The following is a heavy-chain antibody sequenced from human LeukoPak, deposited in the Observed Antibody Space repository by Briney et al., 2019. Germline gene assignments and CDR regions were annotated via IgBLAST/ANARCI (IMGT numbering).Heavy chain of an antibody. Sequence: SETLCLTCTVSGGSISISSYYGGWIRQPPGKGLESIGSIYYSGSTYYNPSLKSRVTISVDTSKNQFSLKLSSVTAADTAVYYCASPTDFGVYGMEVWGQGTTVTVSS. CDR1: GGSISISSYY. J-gene: IGHJ6*02. V-gene: IGHV4-39*01. CDR2: IYYSGST. D-gene: IGHD3-3*01. CDR3: ASPTDFGVYGMEV.